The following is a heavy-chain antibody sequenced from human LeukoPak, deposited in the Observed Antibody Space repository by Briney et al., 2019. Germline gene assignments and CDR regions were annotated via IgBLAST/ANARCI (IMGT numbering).Heavy chain of an antibody. CDR3: ARDGNSPMVDFDY. D-gene: IGHD3-10*01. Sequence: ASVKVSCKASGYTFTGYYMHWVRQAPGQGLEWMGWINPNSGGTNYAQKFQGRVIMTRDTSITTVYMELSSLTSDDTAMYYCARDGNSPMVDFDYWGQGTLVTVSS. CDR1: GYTFTGYY. J-gene: IGHJ4*02. V-gene: IGHV1-2*02. CDR2: INPNSGGT.